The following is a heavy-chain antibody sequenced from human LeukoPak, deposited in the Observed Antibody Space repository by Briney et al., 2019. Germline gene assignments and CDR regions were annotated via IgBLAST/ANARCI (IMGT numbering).Heavy chain of an antibody. CDR2: IYYSGST. Sequence: PSETLYLTCTVSGGSISSYYWSWIRQPPGKGLERIGYIYYSGSTSYNPSLKSRVTISVDTSKNQFSLKLSSVTAADTAVYYCARLNDDQLYFDYWGQGTLVTVSS. J-gene: IGHJ4*02. CDR3: ARLNDDQLYFDY. V-gene: IGHV4-59*08. D-gene: IGHD1-1*01. CDR1: GGSISSYY.